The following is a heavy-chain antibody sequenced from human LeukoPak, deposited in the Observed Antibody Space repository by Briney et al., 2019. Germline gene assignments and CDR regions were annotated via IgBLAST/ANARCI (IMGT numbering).Heavy chain of an antibody. CDR1: GGSISSGGYY. D-gene: IGHD1-20*01. CDR2: IYHSGST. J-gene: IGHJ2*01. Sequence: SSQTLSLTCTVSGGSISSGGYYWSWIRQAPGKGLEWIGYIYHSGSTYYNPSLTSRVTISVDRSKNQFSLNLSSVTAADTAVYYCARADNWNLYWYFDLWGRGTLVTVSS. V-gene: IGHV4-30-2*01. CDR3: ARADNWNLYWYFDL.